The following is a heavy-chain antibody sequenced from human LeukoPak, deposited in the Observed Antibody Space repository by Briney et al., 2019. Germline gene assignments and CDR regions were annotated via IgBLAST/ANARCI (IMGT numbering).Heavy chain of an antibody. CDR1: GFTFGDYA. J-gene: IGHJ4*02. D-gene: IGHD6-19*01. CDR2: IRSKGYGGTT. V-gene: IGHV3-49*03. CDR3: TRVRSIAVAVPDY. Sequence: GGSLRLSCTASGFTFGDYAMNWFRQAPGKGLEWVGFIRSKGYGGTTEYAASVKGRFTISRDDSKSIAYLQMNSLKTEDTAVYYCTRVRSIAVAVPDYWGQGTLVTVSS.